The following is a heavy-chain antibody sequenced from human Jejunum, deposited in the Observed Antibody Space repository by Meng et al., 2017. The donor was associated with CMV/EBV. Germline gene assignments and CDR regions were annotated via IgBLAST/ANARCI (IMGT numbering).Heavy chain of an antibody. CDR1: SGSISSYY. D-gene: IGHD2-2*01. J-gene: IGHJ4*02. Sequence: QGRLQESGPGLAKPSETLSLTCPVSSGSISSYYWSWIRQPAGKGLEWIGRIYTSGSTDFNPSLKSRVTMSLDTSKNQFSLKVTSVTAADAAVYYCAREKADWSSFGCSGGYYLDYWGQGTLVTVSS. CDR3: AREKADWSSFGCSGGYYLDY. CDR2: IYTSGST. V-gene: IGHV4-4*07.